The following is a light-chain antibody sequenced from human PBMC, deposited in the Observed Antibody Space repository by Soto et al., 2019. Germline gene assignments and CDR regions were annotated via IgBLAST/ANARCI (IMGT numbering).Light chain of an antibody. CDR3: QQANTFPPT. J-gene: IGKJ1*01. CDR1: QDISSW. V-gene: IGKV1-12*01. CDR2: AAS. Sequence: DIQMTQSPSSVSASVGDRVTITCRASQDISSWLAWYQQKPGKAPKLLIYAASTLQSGVPLRFSGSGSGTAFTLAIGNLQPEDVATYYCQQANTFPPTFGQGTKVEVK.